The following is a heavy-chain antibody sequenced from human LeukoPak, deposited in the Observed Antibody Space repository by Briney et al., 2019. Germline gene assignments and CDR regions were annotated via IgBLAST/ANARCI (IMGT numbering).Heavy chain of an antibody. J-gene: IGHJ5*02. CDR1: GGSISSYY. D-gene: IGHD6-13*01. V-gene: IGHV4-4*07. Sequence: SETLSLTCTVSGGSISSYYWSWIRQPAGKGLEWIGRIYTSGSTNYNPSLKSRVTMSVDTSKNQFSLKLSSVTAADTAVFYWARDLSAGHSSRGFDPWGQGTLVTVSS. CDR2: IYTSGST. CDR3: ARDLSAGHSSRGFDP.